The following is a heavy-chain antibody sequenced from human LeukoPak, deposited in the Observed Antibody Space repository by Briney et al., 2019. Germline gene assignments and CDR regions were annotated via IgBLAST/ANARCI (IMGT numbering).Heavy chain of an antibody. CDR3: AKGGYSGYDYVDY. CDR1: GFTFSSYG. J-gene: IGHJ4*02. CDR2: ISASGGST. V-gene: IGHV3-23*01. D-gene: IGHD5-12*01. Sequence: PSGGSLRPSCAASGFTFSSYGMSWVRQAPGKGLEWVSGISASGGSTYYADSVKGRFTISRDNSKNTLYLQMNSLRAEDTAVYYCAKGGYSGYDYVDYWGQGTLVTVSS.